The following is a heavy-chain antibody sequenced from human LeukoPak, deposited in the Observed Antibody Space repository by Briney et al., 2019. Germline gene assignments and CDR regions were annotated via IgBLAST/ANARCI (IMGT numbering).Heavy chain of an antibody. Sequence: SETLSLTCTVSGGSISSSSYYWGWIRQPPGKGLEWIGSIYYSGSTYHNPSLKSRVTISVDTSKNQFSLKLSSVTAADTAVYYCARDSTGSSWYTGADFDYWGQGTLVTVSS. CDR3: ARDSTGSSWYTGADFDY. D-gene: IGHD6-13*01. J-gene: IGHJ4*02. CDR1: GGSISSSSYY. CDR2: IYYSGST. V-gene: IGHV4-39*07.